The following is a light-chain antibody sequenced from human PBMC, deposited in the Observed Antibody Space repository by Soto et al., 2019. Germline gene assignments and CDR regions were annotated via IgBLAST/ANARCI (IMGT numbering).Light chain of an antibody. CDR3: PSFDSRLSGVV. CDR2: GNS. V-gene: IGLV1-40*01. Sequence: QSVLTQPPSVSGAPGQRVTISCTGSSSNIGAGYDVHWYQQLPGTAPKLLIYGNSNRPSGVPDRFSGSKSGTSASLAITGLQAEDGGDYYCPSFDSRLSGVVFGGGTKLTVL. J-gene: IGLJ2*01. CDR1: SSNIGAGYD.